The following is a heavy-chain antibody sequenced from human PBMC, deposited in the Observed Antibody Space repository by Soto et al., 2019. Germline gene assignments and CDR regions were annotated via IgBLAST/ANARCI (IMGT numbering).Heavy chain of an antibody. CDR3: GRDGAGGYGLGWFDP. D-gene: IGHD2-15*01. CDR2: IYHTGST. Sequence: QVQLQESGPGLVKPSQTLSLTCTVSGDSISSGGYYYKWIRHLPGKGLEWIGYIYHTGSTNYNPSLKSRVTISVDTSKNKLSLELRSVTAADTAVYYCGRDGAGGYGLGWFDPWGQGTRVTVSS. J-gene: IGHJ5*01. V-gene: IGHV4-31*03. CDR1: GDSISSGGYY.